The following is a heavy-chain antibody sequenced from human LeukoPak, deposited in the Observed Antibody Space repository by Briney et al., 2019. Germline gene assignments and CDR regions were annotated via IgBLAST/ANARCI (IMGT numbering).Heavy chain of an antibody. V-gene: IGHV3-11*04. CDR2: ISSSGNTI. CDR1: RFIFSDYY. CDR3: ARDLTYYYESSGYYDAFDI. J-gene: IGHJ3*02. D-gene: IGHD3-22*01. Sequence: GGSLRLSCAASRFIFSDYYMSWIRQAPGKGLEWVSYISSSGNTIYYADSVKGRFTISRDNAKNSLYLQMNSLRADDTAVYYCARDLTYYYESSGYYDAFDIWGQGTMVTVSS.